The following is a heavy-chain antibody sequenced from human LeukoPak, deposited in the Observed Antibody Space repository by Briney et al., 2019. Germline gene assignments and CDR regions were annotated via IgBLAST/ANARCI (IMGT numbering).Heavy chain of an antibody. D-gene: IGHD2-2*01. V-gene: IGHV4-4*07. CDR2: IYTSGST. CDR1: GGSISSYY. Sequence: SETLSLTCTVSGGSISSYYWSWIRQPAGKGLEWTGRIYTSGSTSYNPSLKSRVTMSVDTSKNQFSLKLSSVTAADTAVYYCARPGYCSATSCTGHFDSWGQGTLVTVSS. J-gene: IGHJ4*02. CDR3: ARPGYCSATSCTGHFDS.